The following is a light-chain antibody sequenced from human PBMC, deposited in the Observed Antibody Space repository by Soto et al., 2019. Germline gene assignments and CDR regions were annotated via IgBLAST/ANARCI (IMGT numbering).Light chain of an antibody. CDR1: SSDVGGYDY. CDR2: EVT. CDR3: TSYAGSTVI. V-gene: IGLV2-8*01. J-gene: IGLJ7*01. Sequence: QSALTQPPSASGSPGQSVTISCTGTSSDVGGYDYVSWYQQHPGKAPKLMIYEVTKRPSGVPDRFSGSKSGNTASLTVSGLQADDEADYYCTSYAGSTVIFGGGTQLTVL.